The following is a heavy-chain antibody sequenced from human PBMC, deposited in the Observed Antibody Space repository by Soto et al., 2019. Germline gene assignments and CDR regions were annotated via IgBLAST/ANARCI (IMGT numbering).Heavy chain of an antibody. CDR3: ARDYYYDSSGYYYVDYYYYGMDV. J-gene: IGHJ6*02. CDR1: GFTFSSYA. V-gene: IGHV3-30-3*01. CDR2: ISYDGSNK. D-gene: IGHD3-22*01. Sequence: PGGSLRLSCGASGFTFSSYAMHWVRQAPGKGLEWVAVISYDGSNKYYADSVKGRFTISRDNSKNTLYLQMNSLRAEDTAVYYCARDYYYDSSGYYYVDYYYYGMDVWGQGTTVTVSS.